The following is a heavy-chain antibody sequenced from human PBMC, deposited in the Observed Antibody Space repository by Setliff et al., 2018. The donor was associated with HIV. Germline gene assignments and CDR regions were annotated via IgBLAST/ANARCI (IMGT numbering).Heavy chain of an antibody. Sequence: GGSLRLSCAASGFTFSSSWMHWVRQAPGKGLVWVSRINSDGSSTSYADSVKGRFTISRDNAKNTLYLQMNSLRAEDTAVYYCARGNLYGSGTYYYYMDVWGKGTTVTVSS. CDR2: INSDGSST. J-gene: IGHJ6*03. D-gene: IGHD3-10*01. CDR1: GFTFSSSW. V-gene: IGHV3-74*01. CDR3: ARGNLYGSGTYYYYMDV.